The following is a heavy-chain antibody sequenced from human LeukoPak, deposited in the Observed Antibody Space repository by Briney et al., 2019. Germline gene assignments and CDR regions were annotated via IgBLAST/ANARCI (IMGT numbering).Heavy chain of an antibody. CDR2: IDPDGSTK. V-gene: IGHV3-7*01. Sequence: GGSLRLSCAASGFTFNDVWMAWVRQAPGKGPEWVANIDPDGSTKQYVDSVRGRFTISRDNAKNSLYLQMNSLRAEDTGLYHCARDMKGNLDYWGQGTLVTVSS. CDR1: GFTFNDVW. CDR3: ARDMKGNLDY. D-gene: IGHD3-16*01. J-gene: IGHJ4*02.